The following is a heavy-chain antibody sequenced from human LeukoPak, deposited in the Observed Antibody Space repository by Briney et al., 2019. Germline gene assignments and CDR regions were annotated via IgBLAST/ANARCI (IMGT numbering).Heavy chain of an antibody. CDR1: GGSISSGSYY. CDR2: IYHSGST. CDR3: ARTSIAARRANAFDI. J-gene: IGHJ3*02. V-gene: IGHV4-30-2*01. D-gene: IGHD6-6*01. Sequence: SETLSLTCTVSGGSISSGSYYWGWIRQPPGKGLEWIGYIYHSGSTYYNPSLKSRVTISVDRSKNQFSLKLSSVTAADTAVYYCARTSIAARRANAFDIWGQGTMVTVSS.